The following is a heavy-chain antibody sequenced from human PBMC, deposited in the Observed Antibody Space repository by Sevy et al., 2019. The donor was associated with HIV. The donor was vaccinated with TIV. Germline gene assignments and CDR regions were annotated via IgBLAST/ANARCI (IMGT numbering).Heavy chain of an antibody. V-gene: IGHV3-30*18. CDR1: GFTFSSYG. D-gene: IGHD6-13*01. Sequence: SLRLSCAASGFTFSSYGMHWVRQAPGKGLEWVAVISYDGSNKYYADSVKGRFTISRDNSKNTLYLQMNSLRAEDTAVYYCAKDRTTGIAAAGTPFDYWGQGTLVTVSS. CDR3: AKDRTTGIAAAGTPFDY. J-gene: IGHJ4*02. CDR2: ISYDGSNK.